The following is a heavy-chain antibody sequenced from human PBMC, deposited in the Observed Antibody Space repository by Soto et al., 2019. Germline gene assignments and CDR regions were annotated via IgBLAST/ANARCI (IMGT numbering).Heavy chain of an antibody. D-gene: IGHD6-25*01. CDR3: AVVDSTGNWFDP. V-gene: IGHV4-39*01. CDR2: MYYSGTT. J-gene: IGHJ5*02. Sequence: QLQLQESGPGLVKPSETLSLTCTVSVGSISSSDFYWGWLRQTPGKGLEFIGSMYYSGTTYYNPSLKSRVTISVDTSKNQFTLKLISVTAADTAVYYCAVVDSTGNWFDPWGEGALVTVSS. CDR1: VGSISSSDFY.